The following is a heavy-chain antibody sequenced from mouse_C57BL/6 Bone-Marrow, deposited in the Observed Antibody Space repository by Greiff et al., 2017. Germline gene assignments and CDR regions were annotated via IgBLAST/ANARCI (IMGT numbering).Heavy chain of an antibody. CDR2: INPNNGGT. J-gene: IGHJ4*01. CDR1: GYTFTDYN. Sequence: EVKLMESGPELVKPGASVKMSCKASGYTFTDYNMHWVKQSHGKSLEWIGYINPNNGGTSYNQKFKGKATLTVKQSSSTAYMELRSLTSEDAAVYYCANDLLWLRRYYYAMDYWGQGTSVTVSS. CDR3: ANDLLWLRRYYYAMDY. D-gene: IGHD2-2*01. V-gene: IGHV1-22*01.